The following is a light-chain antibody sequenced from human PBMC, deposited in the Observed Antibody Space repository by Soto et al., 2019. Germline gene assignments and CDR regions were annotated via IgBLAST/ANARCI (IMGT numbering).Light chain of an antibody. V-gene: IGLV2-8*01. CDR2: EVT. Sequence: QSALTQPASVSGSPGQSITISCTGTSSDVGGYNYVSWYQQHPGKAPKLMIYEVTKRPSGVPDRFSGSKSGATASLTVSGLQPEDEADYYCSSYAGNIGVRFGGGTKVTVL. CDR3: SSYAGNIGVR. J-gene: IGLJ2*01. CDR1: SSDVGGYNY.